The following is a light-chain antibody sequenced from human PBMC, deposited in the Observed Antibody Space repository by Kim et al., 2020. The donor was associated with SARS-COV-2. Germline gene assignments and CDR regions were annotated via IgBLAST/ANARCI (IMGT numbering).Light chain of an antibody. CDR1: QSISFH. CDR3: QQSYSTPYS. V-gene: IGKV1-39*01. Sequence: SASVGDRVTTPCRASQSISFHLNWYQQKSGTAPKPLIYAASSLQTGVPSTFSGSGSGTGFPLPISSLQPEDFATYYCQQSYSTPYSFGQGTKLEI. J-gene: IGKJ2*03. CDR2: AAS.